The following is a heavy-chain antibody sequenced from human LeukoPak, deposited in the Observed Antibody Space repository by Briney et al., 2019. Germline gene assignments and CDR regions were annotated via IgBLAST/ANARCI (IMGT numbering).Heavy chain of an antibody. J-gene: IGHJ4*02. CDR2: ISSSNTHV. CDR1: GFTFSSYS. D-gene: IGHD2-8*02. Sequence: KPGGSLRLSCAASGFTFSSYSMNWVRQAPGKGLEWVSSISSSNTHVYYADSVKGRFTISRDSAQNTVYLQMDSLRVEDTAVYYCTSDALLEYCTGNDCYHSDLWGQGILVTVSS. V-gene: IGHV3-21*01. CDR3: TSDALLEYCTGNDCYHSDL.